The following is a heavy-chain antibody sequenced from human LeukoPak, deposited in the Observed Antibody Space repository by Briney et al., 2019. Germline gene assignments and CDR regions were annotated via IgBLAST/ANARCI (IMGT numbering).Heavy chain of an antibody. D-gene: IGHD3-10*02. V-gene: IGHV3-66*01. J-gene: IGHJ3*02. Sequence: GSLRLSCAASGFTFSSYEMNWVRQAPGKGLEWVSVIYSGGSTYYADSVRGRFTISRDNSKNTLYLQMNSLRAEDTAVYYCARVFGEPIWGQGTMVTVSS. CDR2: IYSGGST. CDR1: GFTFSSYE. CDR3: ARVFGEPI.